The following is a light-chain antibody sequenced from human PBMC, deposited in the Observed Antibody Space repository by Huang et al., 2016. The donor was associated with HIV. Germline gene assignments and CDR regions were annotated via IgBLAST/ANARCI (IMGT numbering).Light chain of an antibody. CDR3: QQRNEWPPT. CDR1: QIVRNY. J-gene: IGKJ1*01. Sequence: EIVLTQSPATLSLSPGERAPLSCRASQIVRNYLVWYHQKTGPAPRLLIFDASSRAAGTPARFSGSGSETDFTLTISSLEPEDFAVYFCQQRNEWPPTFGQGTKVEVK. V-gene: IGKV3-11*01. CDR2: DAS.